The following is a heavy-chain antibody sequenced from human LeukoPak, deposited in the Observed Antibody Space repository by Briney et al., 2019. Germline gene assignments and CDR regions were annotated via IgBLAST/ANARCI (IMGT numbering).Heavy chain of an antibody. J-gene: IGHJ5*02. CDR2: INAGNGNT. D-gene: IGHD2-15*01. Sequence: ASVKVSCKASGDTFTSYAMHWVRQAPGQRLEWMGWINAGNGNTKYSQKFQGRVTITRDTSASTAYMELSSLRSEDTAVYYCARGYCSGGSCYPRHSYNWFDPWGQGTLVTVSS. CDR1: GDTFTSYA. CDR3: ARGYCSGGSCYPRHSYNWFDP. V-gene: IGHV1-3*01.